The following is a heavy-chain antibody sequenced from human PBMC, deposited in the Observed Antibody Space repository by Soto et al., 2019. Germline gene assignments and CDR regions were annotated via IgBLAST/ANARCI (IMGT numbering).Heavy chain of an antibody. Sequence: QVQLVESGGGVVQPGRSLRLSCAASGFTFSNHGMHWVRQAPGKGLEWVAVIPHDGSYQYYADSVKGRFTISRDNSKNMLYLQMNSLRAEDTAVYYCVRDDDYDDNGLDYWGQGSLVTVSS. J-gene: IGHJ4*02. V-gene: IGHV3-33*01. CDR1: GFTFSNHG. D-gene: IGHD4-17*01. CDR3: VRDDDYDDNGLDY. CDR2: IPHDGSYQ.